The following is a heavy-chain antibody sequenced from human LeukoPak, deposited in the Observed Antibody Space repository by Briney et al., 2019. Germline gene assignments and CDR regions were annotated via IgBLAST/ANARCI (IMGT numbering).Heavy chain of an antibody. V-gene: IGHV3-33*01. J-gene: IGHJ6*02. CDR3: ARDGGHAYYYYYYGMDV. CDR2: IWYDGSNK. D-gene: IGHD3-16*01. CDR1: GFTFSSYG. Sequence: GGSLRLSCAASGFTFSSYGMHWVRQAPGKGLEWVAVIWYDGSNKYYADSVKGRFTISRDNSKNTLYLQMNSLRAEDTAVYYCARDGGHAYYYYYYGMDVWGQGTTVTVSS.